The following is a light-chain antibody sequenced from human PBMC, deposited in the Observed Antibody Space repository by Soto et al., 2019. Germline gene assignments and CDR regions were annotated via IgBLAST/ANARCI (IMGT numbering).Light chain of an antibody. CDR1: SSNIGNNY. CDR2: DNN. Sequence: QSVLTQPPSVSAAPGQKVTISCSGSSSNIGNNYVSWYQQLPGTAPKLLIYDNNKRPSGIPDRFSGSKSGTSATLGITGLQTGDEADYYCGTWDSSLSEGVFGTVTKLTVL. J-gene: IGLJ1*01. CDR3: GTWDSSLSEGV. V-gene: IGLV1-51*01.